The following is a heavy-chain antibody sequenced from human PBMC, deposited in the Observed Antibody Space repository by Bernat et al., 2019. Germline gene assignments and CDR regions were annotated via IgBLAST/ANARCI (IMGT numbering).Heavy chain of an antibody. J-gene: IGHJ4*02. V-gene: IGHV3-11*05. CDR1: GFTFSDYY. Sequence: QVQLVESGGGLVKPGGSLRLSCAASGFTFSDYYMSWIRQAPGKGLEWVSYISSSSSYTNYADSVKGRFTISRDNAKNSLYLQMNSLRAEDTAVYYCARETYSSSWYGAIYLDYWGQGTLVTVSS. CDR3: ARETYSSSWYGAIYLDY. D-gene: IGHD6-13*01. CDR2: ISSSSSYT.